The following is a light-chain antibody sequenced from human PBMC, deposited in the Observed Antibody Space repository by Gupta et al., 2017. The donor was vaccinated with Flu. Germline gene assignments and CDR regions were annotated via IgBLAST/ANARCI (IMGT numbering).Light chain of an antibody. CDR3: QQPYNWPSYT. CDR1: QSITGTY. V-gene: IGKV3-11*01. J-gene: IGKJ2*01. CDR2: DAS. Sequence: EIVLTQSPATLSLSPGERATLSCRASQSITGTYLAWYQQKPGQPPRLLIYDASNRAPGVPPRFSVSGFGTDYTLTISSLEPEDFAVYYCQQPYNWPSYTFGQGTKLEIK.